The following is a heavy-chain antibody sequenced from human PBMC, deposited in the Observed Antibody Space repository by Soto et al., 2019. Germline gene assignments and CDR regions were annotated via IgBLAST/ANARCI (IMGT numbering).Heavy chain of an antibody. V-gene: IGHV1-46*01. J-gene: IGHJ6*03. CDR1: GYTFTSYY. D-gene: IGHD3-10*01. CDR2: INPSGGST. CDR3: ASLPRITMVRGVIAYYYYMDV. Sequence: GASVKVSCKASGYTFTSYYMHWVRQAPGQGLEWMGIINPSGGSTSYAQKFQGRVTMTRDTSTSTVYMDLSSLRSEATAVYYCASLPRITMVRGVIAYYYYMDVWGKGTTVTVSS.